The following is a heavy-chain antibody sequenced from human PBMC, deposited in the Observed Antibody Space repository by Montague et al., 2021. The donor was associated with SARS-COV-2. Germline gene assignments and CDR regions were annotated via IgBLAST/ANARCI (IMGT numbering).Heavy chain of an antibody. CDR3: ARGGTYYDFWSGFRNYYYGMDV. V-gene: IGHV3-48*03. J-gene: IGHJ6*02. Sequence: SLRLSCAASGFTFSSYEMNWVRQAPGKGLEWVSYISSSGGTIYYADSVKGRFTISRDNAKNSLYLQMNSLRAEDTAVYFCARGGTYYDFWSGFRNYYYGMDVGGQGTTVTVSS. CDR1: GFTFSSYE. D-gene: IGHD3-3*01. CDR2: ISSSGGTI.